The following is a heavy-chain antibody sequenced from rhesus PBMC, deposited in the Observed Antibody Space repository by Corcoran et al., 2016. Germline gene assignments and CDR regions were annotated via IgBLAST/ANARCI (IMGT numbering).Heavy chain of an antibody. J-gene: IGHJ4*01. CDR2: IRSGGST. CDR1: GGSINSNY. V-gene: IGHV4-160*01. Sequence: QVQLQQWGEGLVKPSETLSLTCAVYGGSINSNYWSWIRQPPGKGLEWIGRIRSGGSTNYNPPLKRRVTISLATSKNQFSLKLSSVTAADTAVYYGARGLIDYWGQGVLVTVSS. CDR3: ARGLIDY. D-gene: IGHD4-11*01.